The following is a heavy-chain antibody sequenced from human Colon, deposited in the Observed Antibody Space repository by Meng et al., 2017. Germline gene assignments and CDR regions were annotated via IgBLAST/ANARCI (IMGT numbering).Heavy chain of an antibody. V-gene: IGHV4-4*02. CDR1: GGFIKTTDW. D-gene: IGHD1-26*01. CDR3: ARMSVGAKRGRDY. J-gene: IGHJ4*02. CDR2: IYHSGTT. Sequence: HVRRAGRGRVSPLGPLATPSAVSGGFIKTTDWWTWVRQPPGKGLEWIGDIYHSGTTMSNPSLKSRLSMSIDKSLNQFSLELTSVTAADTAVYYCARMSVGAKRGRDYWGQGTLVTVSS.